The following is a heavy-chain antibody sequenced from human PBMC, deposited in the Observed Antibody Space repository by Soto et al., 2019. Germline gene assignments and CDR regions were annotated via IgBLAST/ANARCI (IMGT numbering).Heavy chain of an antibody. V-gene: IGHV2-5*02. J-gene: IGHJ4*02. CDR1: GFSLTTSGVG. D-gene: IGHD3-3*01. Sequence: QITLNESGPTVVRPTEPLTLTCRFSGFSLTTSGVGVGWIRQSPGKAPEWLALIYWDDDKRYSASLKSRLTITEDTSKIQVVRTVSDLDPTDTATYYCAHRVLRTVFGLVTTTAIYFDFWGQGTPVAVSS. CDR2: IYWDDDK. CDR3: AHRVLRTVFGLVTTTAIYFDF.